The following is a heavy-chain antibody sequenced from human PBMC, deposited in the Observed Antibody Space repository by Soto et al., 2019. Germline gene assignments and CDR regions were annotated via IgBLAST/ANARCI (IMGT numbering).Heavy chain of an antibody. D-gene: IGHD5-18*01. CDR1: GFTFSSYA. CDR3: ARDPLWGTAMVLWYFDL. J-gene: IGHJ2*01. CDR2: ISYDGSNK. Sequence: QVQLVESGGGVVQPGRSLRLSCAASGFTFSSYAMRWVRQAPGKGLEWVAVISYDGSNKYYADSVKGRFTMSRDNSKNTLYLQMNSLRAEDTAVYYCARDPLWGTAMVLWYFDLWGRGTLVTVSS. V-gene: IGHV3-30-3*01.